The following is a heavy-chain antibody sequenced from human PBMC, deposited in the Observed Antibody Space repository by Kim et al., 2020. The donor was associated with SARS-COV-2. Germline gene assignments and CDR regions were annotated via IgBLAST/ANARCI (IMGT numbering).Heavy chain of an antibody. J-gene: IGHJ6*03. D-gene: IGHD6-19*01. CDR2: ISASGATS. CDR3: AKTFGFWDSGDQRYYYHNTDV. Sequence: GGSLRLSCAASGFAFSTYAMNWVRQAPGTGLEWVSGISASGATSYYADSVKGRFTISRDNLQDTMHLQMNSLRVEDAAIYYCAKTFGFWDSGDQRYYYHNTDVWGNGTTVIVSS. V-gene: IGHV3-23*01. CDR1: GFAFSTYA.